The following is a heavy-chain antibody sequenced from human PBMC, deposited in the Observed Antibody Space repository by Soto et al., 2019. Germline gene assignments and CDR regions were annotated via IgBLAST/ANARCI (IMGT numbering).Heavy chain of an antibody. Sequence: QVQLQESGPGLVKPSETLSLTCTVSGGSISSYYWSWIRQPPGKGLEWIGYIYYSGSTNYNPSLKSRVTISVDTSKNQFSLKLSSVTAADTAVYYWASMTHGNWNDFYGMDVWGQGTTVTVSS. J-gene: IGHJ6*02. D-gene: IGHD1-1*01. CDR1: GGSISSYY. V-gene: IGHV4-59*01. CDR2: IYYSGST. CDR3: ASMTHGNWNDFYGMDV.